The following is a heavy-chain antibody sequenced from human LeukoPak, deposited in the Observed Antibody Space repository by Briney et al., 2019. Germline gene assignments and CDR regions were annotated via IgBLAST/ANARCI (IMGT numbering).Heavy chain of an antibody. Sequence: NPSETLSLTXAVYGGSFSGYYWSWIRQPPGKGLEWIGEINHSGSTNYNPSLKSRVTISVDTSKNQFSLKLSSVTAADTAVYYCARGRRWLLRMFDYWGQGTLVTVSS. D-gene: IGHD5-24*01. CDR2: INHSGST. CDR1: GGSFSGYY. J-gene: IGHJ4*02. V-gene: IGHV4-34*01. CDR3: ARGRRWLLRMFDY.